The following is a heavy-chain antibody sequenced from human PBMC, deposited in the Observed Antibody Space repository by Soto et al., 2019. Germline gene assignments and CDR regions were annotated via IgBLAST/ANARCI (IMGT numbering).Heavy chain of an antibody. D-gene: IGHD3-22*01. CDR1: GFTFSNAW. J-gene: IGHJ4*02. CDR2: IKSKTDGGTT. CDR3: TTEEWYYDSSGYYY. V-gene: IGHV3-15*07. Sequence: EVQLVESGGGLVKPGGSLRLSCAASGFTFSNAWMNWVRQAPGKGLEWVGRIKSKTDGGTTDYAAPVKGRFTISRDDSKNTLYLQRTSLKTEDTAVYYCTTEEWYYDSSGYYYWGQGTLVTVSS.